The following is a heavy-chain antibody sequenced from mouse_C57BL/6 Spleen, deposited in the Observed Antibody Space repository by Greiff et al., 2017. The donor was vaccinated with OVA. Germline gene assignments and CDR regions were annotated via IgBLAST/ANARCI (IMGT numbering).Heavy chain of an antibody. Sequence: QVQLQQSGAELVRPGTSVKMSCKASGYTFTNYWIGWAKQRPGHGLEWIGDIYPGGGYTNYNEKFKGKATLTADKSSSTAYMQFSSLTSEDSAIYYCARRKGIYYDYDGDFDYWGQGTTLTVSS. CDR3: ARRKGIYYDYDGDFDY. J-gene: IGHJ2*01. CDR2: IYPGGGYT. D-gene: IGHD2-4*01. V-gene: IGHV1-63*01. CDR1: GYTFTNYW.